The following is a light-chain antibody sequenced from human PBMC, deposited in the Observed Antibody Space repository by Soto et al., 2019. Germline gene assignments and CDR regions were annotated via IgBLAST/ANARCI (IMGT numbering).Light chain of an antibody. CDR2: GAS. J-gene: IGKJ1*01. CDR3: QQYNKLPPGT. V-gene: IGKV3-15*01. Sequence: EIVMTQSPATLSVSPGERATLSCRASQSVSSNLAWYQQKPGQAPRLLIYGASTRATGIPARFSGSGSGTEFPLTLRSLPSEDFSGYYCQQYNKLPPGTFGQGTKVEIK. CDR1: QSVSSN.